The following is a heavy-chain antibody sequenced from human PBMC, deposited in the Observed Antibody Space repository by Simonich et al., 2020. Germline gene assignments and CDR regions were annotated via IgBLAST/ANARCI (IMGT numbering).Heavy chain of an antibody. CDR2: ISSSGSTI. V-gene: IGHV3-48*03. J-gene: IGHJ6*02. D-gene: IGHD6-6*01. Sequence: EVQLVESGGGLVQPGGSLRLSCAASGFTFSSYEMNWVRQAPGKGLEWVSYISSSGSTIYYADSVKGRCTISRDNAKNSLYLQMNSRRAEDTAVYYCARDFRLQLVEIGTYYYYGMDVWGQGTTVTVSS. CDR1: GFTFSSYE. CDR3: ARDFRLQLVEIGTYYYYGMDV.